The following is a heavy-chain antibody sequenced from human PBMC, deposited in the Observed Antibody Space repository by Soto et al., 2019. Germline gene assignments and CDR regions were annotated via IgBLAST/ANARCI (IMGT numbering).Heavy chain of an antibody. D-gene: IGHD2-15*01. CDR2: IYYSGRT. CDR3: ARGHLGIKTTGTWYDFDY. J-gene: IGHJ4*02. V-gene: IGHV4-59*01. CDR1: GDSISSYY. Sequence: QVQLQESGPRLVKPSETLSLTCTVSGDSISSYYWTWIRQPPGKGLEYIGYIYYSGRTYYNPPLKSRVTISVDTSINQFSLKFISVTAADTAVYYWARGHLGIKTTGTWYDFDYWGQGTLVTVSS.